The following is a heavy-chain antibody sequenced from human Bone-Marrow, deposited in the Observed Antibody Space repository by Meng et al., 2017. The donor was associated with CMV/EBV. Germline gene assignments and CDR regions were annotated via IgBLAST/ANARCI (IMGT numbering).Heavy chain of an antibody. CDR1: GYTFTGYY. CDR3: AREARGVYQLLRKGGIFDY. D-gene: IGHD2-2*01. V-gene: IGHV1-2*02. Sequence: ASVKVSCKASGYTFTGYYMHWVRQAPGQGLEWMGWINPNSGGTNYAQKFQGRVTTTRDTSISTAYMELSRLRSDDTAVYYCAREARGVYQLLRKGGIFDYWGEATLAASSS. J-gene: IGHJ4*02. CDR2: INPNSGGT.